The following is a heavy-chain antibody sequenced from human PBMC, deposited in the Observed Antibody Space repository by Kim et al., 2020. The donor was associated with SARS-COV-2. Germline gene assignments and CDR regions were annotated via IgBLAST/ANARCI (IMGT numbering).Heavy chain of an antibody. CDR3: ARSSSGYYGFDY. D-gene: IGHD3-22*01. Sequence: YYAVSVKGRFTISRDNAKNSLYLQMNGLRAEDTAVYYCARSSSGYYGFDYWGQETLVTVSS. V-gene: IGHV3-21*01. J-gene: IGHJ4*02.